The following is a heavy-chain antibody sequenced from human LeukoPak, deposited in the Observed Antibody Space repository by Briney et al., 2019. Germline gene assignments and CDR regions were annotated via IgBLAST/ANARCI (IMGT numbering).Heavy chain of an antibody. D-gene: IGHD3-22*01. CDR2: ISGSGGST. J-gene: IGHJ4*02. CDR3: AKYYYDSSGHRPFDY. CDR1: GFTFSSYA. V-gene: IGHV3-23*01. Sequence: GGSLRLSCSASGFTFSSYAMSWVRQAPGKGLEWASAISGSGGSTYYADSVTGRFTSSRDNSKNTLYLQMNSLRAEDTAVYYCAKYYYDSSGHRPFDYWGQGTLVTVSS.